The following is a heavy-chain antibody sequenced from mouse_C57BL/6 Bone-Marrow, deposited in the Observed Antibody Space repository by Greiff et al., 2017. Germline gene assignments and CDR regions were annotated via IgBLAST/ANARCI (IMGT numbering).Heavy chain of an antibody. J-gene: IGHJ1*03. CDR3: AITTVVPYWYFDV. V-gene: IGHV1-52*01. Sequence: LQESGAELVRPGSSVKLSCKASGYTFTSYWMHWVKQRPIQGLEWIGNIDPSDSETHYNQKFKDKATLTVDKSSSTAYMQLSSLTSEDSAVYYCAITTVVPYWYFDVWGTGTTVTVSS. CDR2: IDPSDSET. CDR1: GYTFTSYW. D-gene: IGHD1-1*01.